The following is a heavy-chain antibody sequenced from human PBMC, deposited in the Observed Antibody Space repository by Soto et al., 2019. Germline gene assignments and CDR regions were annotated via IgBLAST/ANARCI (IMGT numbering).Heavy chain of an antibody. CDR2: ISRDVSYI. CDR1: GFSFSRHA. J-gene: IGHJ5*01. D-gene: IGHD2-21*01. V-gene: IGHV3-30*04. Sequence: XVCLRLYCAAPGFSFSRHAIHWVRLTPGRGLEWVLAISRDVSYIYYTDSVKGRFTVSRDNSKNTVFVQMNRLIPDDTALYFCARTRNAGVADSFESWGQGTRVTVSS. CDR3: ARTRNAGVADSFES.